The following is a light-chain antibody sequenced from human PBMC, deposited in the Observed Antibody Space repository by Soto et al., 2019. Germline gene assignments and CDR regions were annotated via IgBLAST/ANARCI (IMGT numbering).Light chain of an antibody. CDR1: QNIRNF. Sequence: DIQMTQSPSSLSASVGDTVTITCRASQNIRNFLNWYQQKPGKAPKLLIFAASNLKSGVPSRFTASGSGTDFTLIISSLQPEDLATYYCQQSYSYIRAFGQGTKV. CDR2: AAS. CDR3: QQSYSYIRA. V-gene: IGKV1-39*01. J-gene: IGKJ1*01.